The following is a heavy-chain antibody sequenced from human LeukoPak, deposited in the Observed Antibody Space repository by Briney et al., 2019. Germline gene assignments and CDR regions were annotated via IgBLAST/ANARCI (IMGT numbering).Heavy chain of an antibody. Sequence: GASVKVSCKDSGYTFTSYDINWVRQATGQGLEWTGWMNPNSGNTGYAQKFQGRVTMTRNTSISTAYMELSSLRSEDTAVYYCARVLSSGEFDYWGQGTLVTVSS. D-gene: IGHD7-27*01. CDR1: GYTFTSYD. CDR2: MNPNSGNT. J-gene: IGHJ4*02. V-gene: IGHV1-8*01. CDR3: ARVLSSGEFDY.